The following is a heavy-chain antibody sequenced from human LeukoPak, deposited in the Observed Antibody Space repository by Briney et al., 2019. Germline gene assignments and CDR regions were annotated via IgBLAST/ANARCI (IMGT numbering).Heavy chain of an antibody. CDR1: GGSFSGYY. CDR2: INHSGST. J-gene: IGHJ4*02. D-gene: IGHD3-9*01. CDR3: ARGSVGPAVRYFDWLRTTTFDY. V-gene: IGHV4-34*01. Sequence: SETLSLTCAVYGGSFSGYYWSWIRQPPGKGLEWIGEINHSGSTNYNPSLKSRVTISVDTSKNQFSLKLSSVTAADTAVYYCARGSVGPAVRYFDWLRTTTFDYWGQGTLVTVSS.